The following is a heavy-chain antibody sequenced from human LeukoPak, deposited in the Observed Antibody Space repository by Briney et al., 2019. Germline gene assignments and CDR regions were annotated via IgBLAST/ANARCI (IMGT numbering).Heavy chain of an antibody. V-gene: IGHV3-23*01. CDR2: ISGSGGST. D-gene: IGHD6-25*01. J-gene: IGHJ4*02. Sequence: GGSLRLSCAASGFTFSSYGMSWVRQAPGKGLEWVSAISGSGGSTYYADSVKGRFTISRDNPKNTLYLQMNSLRAEDTAVYYCAKDRQRIGPFYFDYWGQGTLVTVSS. CDR3: AKDRQRIGPFYFDY. CDR1: GFTFSSYG.